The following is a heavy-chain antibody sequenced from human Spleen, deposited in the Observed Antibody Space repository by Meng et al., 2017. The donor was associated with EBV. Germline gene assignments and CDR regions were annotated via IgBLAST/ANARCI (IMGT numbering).Heavy chain of an antibody. D-gene: IGHD4-11*01. V-gene: IGHV1-24*01. J-gene: IGHJ5*02. Sequence: QSLRSGAEVNNPVSSRRCPCMVAGYAPSEVTMHLVRQAPGKGLEWMVGNDPENAETVYAQKFQGRVTITEDTSTDTAHMELSSLRSEDTAVYYCATIYSDYFGYFDPWGQGTLVTVSS. CDR2: NDPENAET. CDR1: GYAPSEVT. CDR3: ATIYSDYFGYFDP.